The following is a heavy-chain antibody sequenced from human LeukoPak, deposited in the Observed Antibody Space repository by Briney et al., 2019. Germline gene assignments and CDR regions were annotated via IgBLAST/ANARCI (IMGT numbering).Heavy chain of an antibody. CDR3: ARDHIVGASSYFDP. CDR1: GFTFSSYS. CDR2: ISSSSSYI. Sequence: GGSLRLSCAASGFTFSSYSMNWVRQAPGKGLEWVSSISSSSSYIYYADSVKGRFTISRDNAKNSLYLQMNSLRAEDTAVYYCARDHIVGASSYFDPWGQGTLVTVSS. V-gene: IGHV3-21*01. J-gene: IGHJ5*02. D-gene: IGHD1-26*01.